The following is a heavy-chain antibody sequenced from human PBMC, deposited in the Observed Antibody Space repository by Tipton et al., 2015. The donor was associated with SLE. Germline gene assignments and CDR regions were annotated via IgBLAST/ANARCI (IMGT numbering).Heavy chain of an antibody. CDR2: INHSGST. V-gene: IGHV4-34*01. J-gene: IGHJ4*02. CDR1: GPSFSGYY. CDR3: ARGAWGFDY. D-gene: IGHD1-26*01. Sequence: TLSLTCAVYGPSFSGYYWSWIRQPPGKGLEWIGEINHSGSTNYNPSLKSRVTISVDTSKNQFSLNLRSVTAADTAKYYCARGAWGFDYWGQGTLVTVSS.